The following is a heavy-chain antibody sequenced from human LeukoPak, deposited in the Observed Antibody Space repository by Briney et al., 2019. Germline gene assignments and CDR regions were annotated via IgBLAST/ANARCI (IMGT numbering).Heavy chain of an antibody. V-gene: IGHV4-38-2*02. CDR2: IYHSGST. CDR1: GYSISSGYY. D-gene: IGHD3-3*02. J-gene: IGHJ3*02. CDR3: ARQQRHFWRGYHPHAFDI. Sequence: PSETLSLTCTVSGYSISSGYYWGWIRQPPGKGLEWIGSIYHSGSTYYNPSLKSRVTISVDTSKNQFSLKLSSVTAADTAVYYCARQQRHFWRGYHPHAFDIWGQGTMVTVSS.